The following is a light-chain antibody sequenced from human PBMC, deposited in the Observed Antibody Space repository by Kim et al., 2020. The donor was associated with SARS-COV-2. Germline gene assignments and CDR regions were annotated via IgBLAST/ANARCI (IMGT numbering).Light chain of an antibody. Sequence: QSALTQPASVSGSPGQSITIACTGTSSDVGGYNYVSWYQQHPGKAPKLILYDVSKWPSGVSDRFSVSKSGNTASLTISGLQAEDEASYYCHSYTSSEPLVFGGGTQLTVL. V-gene: IGLV2-14*03. J-gene: IGLJ2*01. CDR3: HSYTSSEPLV. CDR2: DVS. CDR1: SSDVGGYNY.